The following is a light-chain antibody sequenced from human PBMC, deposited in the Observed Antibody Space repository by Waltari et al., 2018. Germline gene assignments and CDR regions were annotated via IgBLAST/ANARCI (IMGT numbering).Light chain of an antibody. J-gene: IGKJ2*01. CDR1: QSVSSY. CDR2: DAS. Sequence: EIVLTQSPATLSLSPGERATLSCRASQSVSSYLAWYQQKPGQAPRLLIYDASNRANGIPARFIGSGSGTDFTLTISSLEPEDFAVYYCQQRSNWPPRYTFGQGTKLEIK. V-gene: IGKV3-11*01. CDR3: QQRSNWPPRYT.